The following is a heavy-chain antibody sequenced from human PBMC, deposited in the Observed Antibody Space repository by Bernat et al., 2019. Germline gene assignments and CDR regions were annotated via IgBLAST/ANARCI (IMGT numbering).Heavy chain of an antibody. CDR3: ARISYYGSGSFYYYYYMDV. Sequence: QVQLQESGPGLVKPSETLSLTCDVSGGSISSGGYYWSWIRQHPGKGLEWIGYIYYSGSTYYNPSLKSRVTISVDTSKNQFSLKLSSVTAADTAVYYCARISYYGSGSFYYYYYMDVWGKGTTVTVSS. CDR1: GGSISSGGYY. V-gene: IGHV4-31*11. CDR2: IYYSGST. J-gene: IGHJ6*03. D-gene: IGHD3-10*01.